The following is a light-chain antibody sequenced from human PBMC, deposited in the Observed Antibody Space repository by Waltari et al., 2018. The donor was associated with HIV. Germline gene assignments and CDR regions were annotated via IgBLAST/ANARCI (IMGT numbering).Light chain of an antibody. CDR2: DAS. V-gene: IGKV3-20*01. CDR3: QQYYRPPFN. Sequence: EIVLTQSPRHLSLSPGERATLSCRASQSVTNNYFAWYQQRPGQPPRLLLSDASSRATDIPDRFTGSGSGTVFTLTITRLEPEDFAVYYCQQYYRPPFNFGPGTKVDIK. CDR1: QSVTNNY. J-gene: IGKJ3*01.